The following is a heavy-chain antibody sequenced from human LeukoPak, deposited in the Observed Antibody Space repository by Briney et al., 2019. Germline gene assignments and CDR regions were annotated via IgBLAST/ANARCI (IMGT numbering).Heavy chain of an antibody. CDR3: ARNEGVLRYFDWLLDASDI. V-gene: IGHV3-48*01. CDR1: GFTFSSYS. CDR2: ISSSSSTI. Sequence: SGGSLRLSCAASGFTFSSYSMNWVRQAPGKGLEWVSYISSSSSTIYYADSVKGRFTISRDNAKNSLYLQMNSLRAEDTAVYYCARNEGVLRYFDWLLDASDIWGQGTMVTVSS. D-gene: IGHD3-9*01. J-gene: IGHJ3*02.